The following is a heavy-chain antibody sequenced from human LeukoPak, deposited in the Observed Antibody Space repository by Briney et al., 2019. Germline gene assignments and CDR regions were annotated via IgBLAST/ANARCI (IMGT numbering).Heavy chain of an antibody. V-gene: IGHV1-2*02. CDR1: GYTFSDYY. CDR3: ARDVRFLPGGGGEGPDY. J-gene: IGHJ4*02. CDR2: INPNSGDT. D-gene: IGHD2-21*01. Sequence: ASVKVSCKTSGYTFSDYYIHWIRQAPGQGLEWVGWINPNSGDTDYAQKFQGRVTVTRDTSISTAYMELGRLRSGDTAVYYCARDVRFLPGGGGEGPDYWGQGTLVTVSS.